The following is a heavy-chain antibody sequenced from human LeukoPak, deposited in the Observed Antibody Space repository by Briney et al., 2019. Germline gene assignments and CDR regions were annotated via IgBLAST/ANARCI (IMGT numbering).Heavy chain of an antibody. CDR2: IYYSGST. CDR1: GGSISSHY. CDR3: ARYSGYFDY. Sequence: SETLSLTCTVSGGSISSHYWSWIRQPPGKGLEWIGYIYYSGSTNYNPSLKSRVIISVDTSKNQFSLKLSSVTAADTAVYYCARYSGYFDYWGQGTLVTVSS. J-gene: IGHJ4*02. D-gene: IGHD3-22*01. V-gene: IGHV4-59*11.